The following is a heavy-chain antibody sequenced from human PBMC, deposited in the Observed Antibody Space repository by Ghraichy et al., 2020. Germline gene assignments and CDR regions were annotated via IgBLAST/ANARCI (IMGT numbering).Heavy chain of an antibody. J-gene: IGHJ6*04. CDR3: TSAYSSGWYGASSV. Sequence: GESLNISCAASGFTFSGSAMHWVRQASGKGLEWVGRIRSKANSYATAYAASVKGRFTISRDDSKNTAYLQMNSLKTEDTAVYYCTSAYSSGWYGASSVWGKGTTVTVSS. CDR1: GFTFSGSA. V-gene: IGHV3-73*01. D-gene: IGHD6-19*01. CDR2: IRSKANSYAT.